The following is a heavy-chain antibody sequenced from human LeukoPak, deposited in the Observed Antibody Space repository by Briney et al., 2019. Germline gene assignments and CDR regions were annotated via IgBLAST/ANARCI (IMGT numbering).Heavy chain of an antibody. CDR2: ISAYNGNT. J-gene: IGHJ4*02. CDR3: ARQCGSLCPFDY. CDR1: GYTFTTYG. D-gene: IGHD1-26*01. V-gene: IGHV1-18*01. Sequence: ASVNVSCTASGYTFTTYGISWVRQAPGQGLEWMGWISAYNGNTNYAQKLQGRVTMTTDTSTSTAYMELRSLRSDDTAVYYCARQCGSLCPFDYWGQGTLVTVSS.